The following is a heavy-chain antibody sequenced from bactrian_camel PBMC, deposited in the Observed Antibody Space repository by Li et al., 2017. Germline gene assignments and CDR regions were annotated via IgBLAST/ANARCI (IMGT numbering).Heavy chain of an antibody. CDR1: GNTYSSYC. V-gene: IGHV3S67*01. Sequence: DVQLVESGGGSDDAGGSLRLSCVISGNTYSSYCLGWFRQATGKEREGVASMDRPGNSAYADSVKGRFTISHDNAKNTLYLQMTSLKPEDTAMYYCAAARTVYAGDVLGKNQYEYWGQGTQVTVST. CDR3: AAARTVYAGDVLGKNQYEY. CDR2: MDRPGNS. J-gene: IGHJ4*01. D-gene: IGHD3*01.